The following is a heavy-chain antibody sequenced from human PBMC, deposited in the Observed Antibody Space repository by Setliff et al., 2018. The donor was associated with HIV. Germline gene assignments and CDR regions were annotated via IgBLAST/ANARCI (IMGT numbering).Heavy chain of an antibody. J-gene: IGHJ4*02. CDR1: GYLFTGYY. D-gene: IGHD3-10*01. Sequence: SCKASGYLFTGYYMHWVRQAPGQGLEWMGWINVNSGGTKYAQKFQGRVTMTRDTSISTAYMEVSSLRSDDTAVYYCAREGSPIYYLDYWSQGTLVTVSS. CDR3: AREGSPIYYLDY. V-gene: IGHV1-2*02. CDR2: INVNSGGT.